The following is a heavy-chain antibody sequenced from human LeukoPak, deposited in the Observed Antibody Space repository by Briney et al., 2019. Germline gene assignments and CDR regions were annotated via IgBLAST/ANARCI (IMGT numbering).Heavy chain of an antibody. Sequence: SETLSLTCTVSGGSISSGSYYWSWIRQPAGKGLEWIGRIYTSGSTNYNPSLKSRVTISVDTSKNQFSLKLSSVTAAGTAVYYCARPLYYYYYYMDVWGKGTTVTVSS. CDR3: ARPLYYYYYYMDV. V-gene: IGHV4-61*02. CDR1: GGSISSGSYY. J-gene: IGHJ6*03. CDR2: IYTSGST.